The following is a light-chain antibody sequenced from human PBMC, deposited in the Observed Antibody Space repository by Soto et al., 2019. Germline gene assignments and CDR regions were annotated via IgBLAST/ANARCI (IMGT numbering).Light chain of an antibody. V-gene: IGLV2-14*01. CDR1: SSDVGGFYY. CDR2: EVS. Sequence: QSALTPPSSVSASPVQSIAISYTGTSSDVGGFYYVSWYQQHPGKAPKLMIYEVSNRPSGLSKRFSGSKSGNTASLTISGLQSEDEADYYCSSYTSSRTLVFGTGTKVTVL. CDR3: SSYTSSRTLV. J-gene: IGLJ1*01.